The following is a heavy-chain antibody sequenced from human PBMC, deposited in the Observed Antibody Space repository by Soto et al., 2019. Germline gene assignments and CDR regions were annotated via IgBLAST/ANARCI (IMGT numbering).Heavy chain of an antibody. D-gene: IGHD3-9*01. V-gene: IGHV4-34*01. CDR3: ARIPTFYGILGGSDET. CDR2: INDSGDI. J-gene: IGHJ4*02. CDR1: GGSFSGYQ. Sequence: SETLSLTCAVYGGSFSGYQWSWIRQTPGKGLEWIGGINDSGDINYNPSLKSRVTILVDSPKKQISLRLSSVTAADTAVYYCARIPTFYGILGGSDETWGQGILVTVSS.